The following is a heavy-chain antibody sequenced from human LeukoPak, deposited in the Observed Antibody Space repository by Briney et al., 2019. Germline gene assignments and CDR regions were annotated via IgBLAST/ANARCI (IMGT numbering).Heavy chain of an antibody. D-gene: IGHD3-10*01. J-gene: IGHJ5*02. CDR2: ISSSGSTI. CDR1: GFTFSSYS. V-gene: IGHV3-48*04. CDR3: ARVSYLTTFDP. Sequence: PGGSLRLSCAASGFTFSSYSMNWVRQAPGKGLEWVSYISSSGSTIYYADSVKGRFTISRDNAKNSLYLQMNSLRAEDTAVYYCARVSYLTTFDPWGQGTLVTVSS.